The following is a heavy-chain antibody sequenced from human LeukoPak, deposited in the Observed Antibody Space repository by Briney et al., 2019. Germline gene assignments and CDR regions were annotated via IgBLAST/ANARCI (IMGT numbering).Heavy chain of an antibody. Sequence: SVKVSCKASGGTFSSYAISWVRQAPGQGLEWMGRIIPILGIANYAQKFQGRVTITADKSTSTAYMELSSLRSEDTAVYYCAKEVVDGLGTYRTVNYFDSWGQGTLVTVSS. V-gene: IGHV1-69*04. CDR1: GGTFSSYA. J-gene: IGHJ4*02. CDR2: IIPILGIA. CDR3: AKEVVDGLGTYRTVNYFDS. D-gene: IGHD3-16*01.